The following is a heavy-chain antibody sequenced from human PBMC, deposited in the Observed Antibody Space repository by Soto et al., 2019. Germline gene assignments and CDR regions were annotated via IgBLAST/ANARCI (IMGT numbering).Heavy chain of an antibody. J-gene: IGHJ6*03. CDR3: VIGGGDDYIWGSYPYYYMDV. Sequence: SETLSLTCAVYGGSFSGYYWSWIRQPPGKGLEWIGEINHSGSTNYNPSIKSRVTISVDTSKNQFSLKLSSVTAADTAVYYCVIGGGDDYIWGSYPYYYMDVWGKGTTVTVSS. CDR2: INHSGST. V-gene: IGHV4-34*01. D-gene: IGHD3-16*02. CDR1: GGSFSGYY.